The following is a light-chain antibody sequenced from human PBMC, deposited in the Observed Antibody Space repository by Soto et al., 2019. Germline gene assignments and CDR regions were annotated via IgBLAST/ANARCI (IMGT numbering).Light chain of an antibody. J-gene: IGLJ2*01. V-gene: IGLV1-51*01. Sequence: QAVLTQPTSVSAAPGQKVTISFSGSSSNIGNNYVSWYQQFPGTAPKLLIYDNNKRPSGIPDRFSGSKSGTSATLDITGLQTGDEADYYCGTWDSSLSAVVFGGGTKLTVL. CDR1: SSNIGNNY. CDR3: GTWDSSLSAVV. CDR2: DNN.